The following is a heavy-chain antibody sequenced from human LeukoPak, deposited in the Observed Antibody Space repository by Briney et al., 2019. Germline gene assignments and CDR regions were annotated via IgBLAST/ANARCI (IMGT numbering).Heavy chain of an antibody. CDR2: IYPGDSNT. Sequence: GESLKISCKGFGYSFSLYWIGWVRQMPGKGLEWMGIIYPGDSNTRYTPSFQGQVTISADKSSSTAYLQWSSLKASDTAMYYCARHQSGSGMRKFDPWGQGTLVTVSS. J-gene: IGHJ5*02. V-gene: IGHV5-51*01. CDR1: GYSFSLYW. D-gene: IGHD3-10*01. CDR3: ARHQSGSGMRKFDP.